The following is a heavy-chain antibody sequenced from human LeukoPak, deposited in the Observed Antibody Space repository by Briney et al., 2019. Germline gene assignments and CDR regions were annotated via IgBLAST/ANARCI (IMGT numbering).Heavy chain of an antibody. V-gene: IGHV4-38-2*02. Sequence: SETLSLTCTVSGYSISSGYYWGWIRQPPGKGLEWIGSIYHSGSTYYNPSLKSRVTISVDTSKNQFSLKLSSVTAADTAVYYCARLKRAAGAFDYWGQGTLVTVSS. CDR2: IYHSGST. J-gene: IGHJ4*02. CDR1: GYSISSGYY. D-gene: IGHD6-13*01. CDR3: ARLKRAAGAFDY.